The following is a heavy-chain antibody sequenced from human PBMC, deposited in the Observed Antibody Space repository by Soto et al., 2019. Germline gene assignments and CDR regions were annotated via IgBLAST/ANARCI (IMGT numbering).Heavy chain of an antibody. CDR2: ISGSGGST. J-gene: IGHJ5*01. V-gene: IGHV3-23*01. CDR3: AKETSSYSTAWYDS. D-gene: IGHD6-13*01. Sequence: GGSLRLSCAASGFTFSSYAMSWVRQAPGKGLEWVSAISGSGGSTYYADSVKGRFTISRDNSKNTLDLQMSSLRVEDTATYYCAKETSSYSTAWYDSWGQGTLVTVSS. CDR1: GFTFSSYA.